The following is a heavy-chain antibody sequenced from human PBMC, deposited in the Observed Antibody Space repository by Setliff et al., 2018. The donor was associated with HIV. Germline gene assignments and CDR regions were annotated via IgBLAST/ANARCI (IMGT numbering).Heavy chain of an antibody. J-gene: IGHJ6*02. CDR3: ARGGVCTSSSCGGIYYYGMDV. CDR2: INPSSGGA. D-gene: IGHD2-2*01. Sequence: ASVKVSCKASGYTFSSYYMHWVRQAPGQGLEWMGIINPSSGGASYAQKFQGRVTMTTDTSTSTAYMELRSLRSDDTAVYYCARGGVCTSSSCGGIYYYGMDVWSQGTTVTVSS. V-gene: IGHV1-46*01. CDR1: GYTFSSYY.